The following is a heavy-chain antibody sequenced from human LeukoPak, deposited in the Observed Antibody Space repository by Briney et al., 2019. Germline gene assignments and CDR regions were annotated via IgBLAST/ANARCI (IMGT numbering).Heavy chain of an antibody. V-gene: IGHV1-2*02. D-gene: IGHD2-21*02. Sequence: GASVKVSCKASGYTFTGYYMHWVRQAPGQGLEWMGWINPNSGGTNYAQKFQGRVTMTRDTSISTAYMELSRLRSDDTAVYYCARDPPAYCGGDCYNYWGQGTLVTVPS. J-gene: IGHJ4*02. CDR3: ARDPPAYCGGDCYNY. CDR1: GYTFTGYY. CDR2: INPNSGGT.